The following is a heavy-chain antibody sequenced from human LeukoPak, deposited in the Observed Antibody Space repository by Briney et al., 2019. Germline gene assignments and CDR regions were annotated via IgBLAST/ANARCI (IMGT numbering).Heavy chain of an antibody. Sequence: GASVKVSCKASGYTFTVYYMHWVRQAPGQGLELMGWINPNGGGTKYAQKFQGRVTMTRDTSISTAYMELRRLRSDDTAVYYCARGRYYGSGSHYYFDPWGQGTLVTVSS. CDR3: ARGRYYGSGSHYYFDP. D-gene: IGHD3-10*01. J-gene: IGHJ5*02. CDR2: INPNGGGT. CDR1: GYTFTVYY. V-gene: IGHV1-2*02.